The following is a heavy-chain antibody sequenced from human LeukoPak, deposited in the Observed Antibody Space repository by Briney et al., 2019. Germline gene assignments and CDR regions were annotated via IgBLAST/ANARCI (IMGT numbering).Heavy chain of an antibody. D-gene: IGHD3-22*01. CDR3: ARDKSPLADYDSSGYPYHDAFDI. CDR1: GFTFSSYW. V-gene: IGHV3-7*01. J-gene: IGHJ3*02. Sequence: TGGSLRLSCAASGFTFSSYWMSWVRQAPGKGLEWVANIKQDGSEKYYVDSVKGRFTISRDNAKNSLYLQMNSLRAEDTAVYYCARDKSPLADYDSSGYPYHDAFDIWGQGTMVTVSS. CDR2: IKQDGSEK.